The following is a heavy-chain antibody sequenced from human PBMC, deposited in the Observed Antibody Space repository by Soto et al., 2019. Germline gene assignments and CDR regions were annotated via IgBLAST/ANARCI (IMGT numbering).Heavy chain of an antibody. Sequence: SETLSRTCTVSGGSISSYYWSWIRQPPGKGLELIGYIYYSGSTNYKPSLKSRVTISVDTSKKQFSLKLSSVTDADTAVYYCATTDGARLWWVMDVWGQGTTVNVSS. D-gene: IGHD2-8*01. CDR1: GGSISSYY. V-gene: IGHV4-59*01. J-gene: IGHJ6*02. CDR2: IYYSGST. CDR3: ATTDGARLWWVMDV.